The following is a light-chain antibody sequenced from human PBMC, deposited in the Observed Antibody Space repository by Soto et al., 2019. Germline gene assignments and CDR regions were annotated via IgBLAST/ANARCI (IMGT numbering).Light chain of an antibody. CDR2: GVS. J-gene: IGLJ1*01. CDR3: SSYVRNNNYV. Sequence: QSVLTQPASVSGSPGHWITISCTGTSSDIGGYNYVSWYQQYPGKAPKLMIYGVSNRPSGVSNRFSGSKSGNTASLTITGLQAEDEADYYCSSYVRNNNYVLGTGPKVTVL. V-gene: IGLV2-14*01. CDR1: SSDIGGYNY.